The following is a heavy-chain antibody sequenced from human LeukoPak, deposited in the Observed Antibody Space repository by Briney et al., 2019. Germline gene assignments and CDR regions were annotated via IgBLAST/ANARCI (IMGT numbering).Heavy chain of an antibody. CDR1: GFTFSSYE. Sequence: GGSLRLSCAASGFTFSSYEMNWVRQAPGKGLEWVSYISSSGSTIYYADSVKGRFTISRDNAKNSLYLQMNSLRAEDTAVYYCALPRGAYYDSSGSLFDYWRQGTLVTVSS. CDR2: ISSSGSTI. CDR3: ALPRGAYYDSSGSLFDY. J-gene: IGHJ4*02. D-gene: IGHD3-22*01. V-gene: IGHV3-48*03.